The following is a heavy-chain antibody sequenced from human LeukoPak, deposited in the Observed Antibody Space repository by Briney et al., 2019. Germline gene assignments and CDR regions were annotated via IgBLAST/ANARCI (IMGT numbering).Heavy chain of an antibody. J-gene: IGHJ5*02. CDR1: GGSISSYY. V-gene: IGHV4-4*07. D-gene: IGHD3-3*01. CDR2: IYTSGST. Sequence: PSETLSLTCTVSGGSISSYYWSWIRQPAGKGLEWIGRIYTSGSTNYNPSLKSRVTMSVDTSKNQFSLKLSSVTAADTAVYYCARDGLLRFLEWSRGGFDPWGQGTLVTVSS. CDR3: ARDGLLRFLEWSRGGFDP.